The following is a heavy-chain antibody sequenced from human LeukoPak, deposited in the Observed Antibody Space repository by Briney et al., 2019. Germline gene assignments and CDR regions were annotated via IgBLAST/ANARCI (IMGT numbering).Heavy chain of an antibody. D-gene: IGHD3-3*01. Sequence: ASVKVSCKASGYTFTGYYMQWVRQAPGQGLEWMGWVNYNSGDTHYAQKFQGRVTMTRDTSISTAYMELYRLTSEDTAVYYCAREVNTWSDNEWGQGTLVTVSS. CDR1: GYTFTGYY. V-gene: IGHV1-2*02. CDR3: AREVNTWSDNE. CDR2: VNYNSGDT. J-gene: IGHJ4*02.